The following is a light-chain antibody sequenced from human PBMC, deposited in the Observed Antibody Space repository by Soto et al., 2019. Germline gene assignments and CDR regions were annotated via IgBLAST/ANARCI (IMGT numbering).Light chain of an antibody. CDR1: QSISSW. V-gene: IGKV1-5*01. CDR3: LKDINYPWT. CDR2: DAS. J-gene: IGKJ1*01. Sequence: DIQMTQSPSTLSASVGDRATITCRASQSISSWLAWYQQKPGKAPKLLIYDASSLESGVPSRFSGSGSGTDFTLAISSLQPEDSATYYCLKDINYPWTFGQGTKVDIK.